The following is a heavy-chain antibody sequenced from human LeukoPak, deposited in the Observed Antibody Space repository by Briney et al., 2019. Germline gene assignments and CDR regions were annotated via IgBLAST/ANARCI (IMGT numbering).Heavy chain of an antibody. V-gene: IGHV3-7*01. Sequence: PGGSLRLSCAASGFTFSSYWMSWVRQAPGKGLEWVANIKQDGSEKYYVDSVKGRFTISRDNAKNSLYLQMNSLRAEDTAVYYCARGALVATITSYYYYYYMDVWGKGTTVTVSS. J-gene: IGHJ6*03. CDR2: IKQDGSEK. D-gene: IGHD5-12*01. CDR3: ARGALVATITSYYYYYYMDV. CDR1: GFTFSSYW.